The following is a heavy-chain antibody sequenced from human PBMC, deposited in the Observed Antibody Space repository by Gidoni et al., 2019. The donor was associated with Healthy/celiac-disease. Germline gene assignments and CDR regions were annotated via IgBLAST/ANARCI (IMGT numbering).Heavy chain of an antibody. CDR3: ARTAPLGIEAAGTEVDY. D-gene: IGHD6-13*01. J-gene: IGHJ4*02. V-gene: IGHV4-61*02. Sequence: VPLQESGPGLVKPSQTLSLTCPVSGRSIRIGRYYWSWIRQPAGKGLEWIGRIYTSGSTNYNPSLKSRVTISVDTSKNQFSLKLSSVTAADTAVYYCARTAPLGIEAAGTEVDYWGQGTLVTVSS. CDR2: IYTSGST. CDR1: GRSIRIGRYY.